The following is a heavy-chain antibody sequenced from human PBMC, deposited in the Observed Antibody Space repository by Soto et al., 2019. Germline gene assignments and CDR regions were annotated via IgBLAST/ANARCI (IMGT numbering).Heavy chain of an antibody. CDR1: GYTFTGYY. V-gene: IGHV1-2*02. CDR2: INPNSGDA. J-gene: IGHJ4*02. Sequence: QVQLVQSGAEVKEPGASVRVSCKASGYTFTGYYIHWVRQAPGQGVEWMGWINPNSGDAKYAQKFQGRVTMTRDTSTAYMELSTLRSDDTAVYYCARSLSTIGARPDYWGQGTLVTVSS. CDR3: ARSLSTIGARPDY. D-gene: IGHD6-6*01.